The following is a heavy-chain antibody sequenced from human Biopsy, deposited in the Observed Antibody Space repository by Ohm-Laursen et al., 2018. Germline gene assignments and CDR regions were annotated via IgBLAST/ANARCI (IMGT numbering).Heavy chain of an antibody. D-gene: IGHD2-21*01. CDR3: AKPADCYGSEFYFDY. Sequence: SLRLSCTATGFTFSSYAMTWVRQAPGKGLEWVSVINTSGGSTHYAVSVKGRFTISRDNSKNTLYLRMNSLRAEDTAVYYCAKPADCYGSEFYFDYWGQGTLVTVSS. V-gene: IGHV3-23*01. J-gene: IGHJ4*02. CDR2: INTSGGST. CDR1: GFTFSSYA.